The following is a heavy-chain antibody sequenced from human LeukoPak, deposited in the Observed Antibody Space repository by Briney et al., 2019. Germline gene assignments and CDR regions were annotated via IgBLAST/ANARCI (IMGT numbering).Heavy chain of an antibody. CDR3: SRGYTYGDY. Sequence: GGSLRLSCAASGFTFSSYGMHWVRQAPGKGLEWVAVISYDGSDKYYADSVKGRFTISRDNSKNTLYLQTNSLRGEDTAVYYCSRGYTYGDYWGQGTLVTVSS. CDR1: GFTFSSYG. V-gene: IGHV3-30*03. D-gene: IGHD5-18*01. J-gene: IGHJ4*02. CDR2: ISYDGSDK.